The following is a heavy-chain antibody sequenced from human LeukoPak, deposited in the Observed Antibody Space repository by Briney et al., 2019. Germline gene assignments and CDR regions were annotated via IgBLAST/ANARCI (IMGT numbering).Heavy chain of an antibody. D-gene: IGHD4-11*01. J-gene: IGHJ4*02. V-gene: IGHV4-38-2*02. CDR2: IYHTGRA. CDR1: GYSINSGYY. Sequence: SETLSLTCSVSGYSINSGYYWAWIRQPPGKGLEWIAIIYHTGRAYYNPSLKSRVTISVDTSKNQLFLKLNSVIAADAAFYFCSRVAPGYSNYWSFYFEWWGQGTLVTVSS. CDR3: SRVAPGYSNYWSFYFEW.